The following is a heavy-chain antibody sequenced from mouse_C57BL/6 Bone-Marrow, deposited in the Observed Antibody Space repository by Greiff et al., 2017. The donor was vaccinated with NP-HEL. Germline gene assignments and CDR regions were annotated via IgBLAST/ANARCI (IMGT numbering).Heavy chain of an antibody. D-gene: IGHD1-1*01. CDR2: IDPENGDT. CDR1: GFNIKDDY. CDR3: TTYYYGSSYDAMDY. Sequence: VHVKQSGAELVRPGASVKLSCTASGFNIKDDYMHWVKQRPEQGLEWIGWIDPENGDTEYASKFQGKATIPADTSSNTAYLQLSSLTSEDTAVYYCTTYYYGSSYDAMDYWGQGTSVTVSS. J-gene: IGHJ4*01. V-gene: IGHV14-4*01.